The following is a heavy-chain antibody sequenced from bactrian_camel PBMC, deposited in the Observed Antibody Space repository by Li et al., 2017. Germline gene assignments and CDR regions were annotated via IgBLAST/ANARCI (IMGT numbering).Heavy chain of an antibody. CDR3: AADDGSSTWYMCSGYNH. CDR1: GFTFSSYA. D-gene: IGHD2*01. V-gene: IGHV3S31*01. Sequence: DVQLVESGGDLVRPGGSLRLSCAASGFTFSSYAMSWVRRGPGKGLEWVSGINNVGNITHYANFVKGRFTISRDNAKNTLDLQMNSLKPEDTGMYYCAADDGSSTWYMCSGYNHWGQGTQVTVS. CDR2: INNVGNIT. J-gene: IGHJ4*01.